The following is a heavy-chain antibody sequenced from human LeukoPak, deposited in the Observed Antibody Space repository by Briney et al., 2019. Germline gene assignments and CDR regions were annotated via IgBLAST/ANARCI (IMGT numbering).Heavy chain of an antibody. CDR2: INPNNGGT. CDR1: GYTFTGYY. Sequence: ASVKVSCKASGYTFTGYYMHWVRQAPGQGLEWMGRINPNNGGTNYAQKFQGRVTMTRDTSISTAYMELSSLRSDDTAVYYCARDPALYYDFWSGYYTGFDYWGQGTLVTVSS. J-gene: IGHJ4*02. CDR3: ARDPALYYDFWSGYYTGFDY. V-gene: IGHV1-2*06. D-gene: IGHD3-3*01.